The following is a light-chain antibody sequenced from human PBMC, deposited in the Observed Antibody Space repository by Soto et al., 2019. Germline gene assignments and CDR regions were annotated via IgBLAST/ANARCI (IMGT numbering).Light chain of an antibody. CDR3: QQYGDSPT. CDR2: GAS. Sequence: EIVLTQSPGTLFLSPGERATLSCRASQSVRSRYVAWYQQKPGQAPRLLIYGASSRATGIPDRFSGSGSGTDFTFTISSLEPEDLAVYYCQQYGDSPTFGGGTKVGI. CDR1: QSVRSRY. J-gene: IGKJ4*01. V-gene: IGKV3-20*01.